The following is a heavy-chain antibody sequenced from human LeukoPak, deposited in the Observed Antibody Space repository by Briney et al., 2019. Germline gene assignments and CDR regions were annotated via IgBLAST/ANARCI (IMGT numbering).Heavy chain of an antibody. CDR2: IQYDRSNQ. Sequence: GGSLRLSCAASGFTFSSYGMHWVRQAPGKGLEWVAYIQYDRSNQQYAGSVKGRFSISRDNSKNTLSLQMNSLRAEDTAVYYCARDTRGSYNYYYYMDVWGKGTTVTVSS. CDR1: GFTFSSYG. J-gene: IGHJ6*03. V-gene: IGHV3-30*02. CDR3: ARDTRGSYNYYYYMDV. D-gene: IGHD1-26*01.